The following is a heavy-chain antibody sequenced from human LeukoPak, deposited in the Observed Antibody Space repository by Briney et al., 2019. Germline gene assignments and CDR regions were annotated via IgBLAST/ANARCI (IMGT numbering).Heavy chain of an antibody. Sequence: PGGSLRLSCAASGFTFSSYSMSWVRQAPGKGLEWVSVIYSGGSTYYADSVKGRFTISRDNSKNTLYLQMNSLRAEDTAVYYCARYSATMVRGVIPYYWGQGTLVTVSS. V-gene: IGHV3-66*01. CDR1: GFTFSSYS. CDR2: IYSGGST. D-gene: IGHD3-10*01. J-gene: IGHJ4*02. CDR3: ARYSATMVRGVIPYY.